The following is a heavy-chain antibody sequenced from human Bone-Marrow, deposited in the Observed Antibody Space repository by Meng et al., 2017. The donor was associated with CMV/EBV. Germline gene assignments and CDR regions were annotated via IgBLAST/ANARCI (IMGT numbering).Heavy chain of an antibody. V-gene: IGHV3-74*01. CDR3: ATDRRWVFGVVIYPYGMDV. CDR1: GFTFSSYW. D-gene: IGHD3-3*01. J-gene: IGHJ6*02. Sequence: GESLKISCAASGFTFSSYWMHWVRQAPGKGLVWVSRINGDGSSTSYADSVKGRFTISRDNAKNTLYRQMNTLRAEDTAVYYCATDRRWVFGVVIYPYGMDVWGQRTTVTVSS. CDR2: INGDGSST.